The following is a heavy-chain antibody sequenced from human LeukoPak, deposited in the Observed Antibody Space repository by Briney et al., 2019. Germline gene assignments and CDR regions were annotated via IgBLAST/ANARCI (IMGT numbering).Heavy chain of an antibody. J-gene: IGHJ6*03. Sequence: ASVKVSCKASGYTFTGYYMHWVRQAPGQGLEWMGRINPNSGGTNYAQKFQGRVTMTRDTSISTAYMELSSLRSEDTAVYYCARALSLWSGYYGPYYYMDVWGKGTTVTVSS. D-gene: IGHD3-3*01. CDR3: ARALSLWSGYYGPYYYMDV. CDR1: GYTFTGYY. V-gene: IGHV1-2*06. CDR2: INPNSGGT.